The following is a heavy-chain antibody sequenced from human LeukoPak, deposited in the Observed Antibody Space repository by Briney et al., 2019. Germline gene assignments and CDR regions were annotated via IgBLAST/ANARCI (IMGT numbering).Heavy chain of an antibody. Sequence: GGSLRLSCAASGFTLSTYWMSWVRQAPGKGLEWVANIKQDGSEKYYVDSVKGRFTISRDNAKNSLYLQMNSLRVEDTAVYYCAKVAKYYYGSETYYFFDYWGQGTLVTASS. CDR3: AKVAKYYYGSETYYFFDY. CDR2: IKQDGSEK. D-gene: IGHD3-10*01. V-gene: IGHV3-7*01. J-gene: IGHJ4*02. CDR1: GFTLSTYW.